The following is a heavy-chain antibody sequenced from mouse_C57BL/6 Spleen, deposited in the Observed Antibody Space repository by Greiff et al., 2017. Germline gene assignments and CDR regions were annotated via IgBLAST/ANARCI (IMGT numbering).Heavy chain of an antibody. D-gene: IGHD2-4*01. CDR3: ARREIYYERDFDY. V-gene: IGHV1-53*01. J-gene: IGHJ2*01. Sequence: VQLQPSGTELVKPGASVKLSCKASGYTFTSYWMHWVKQRPGQGLEWIGNINPSNGGTNYNEKFKSKATLTVDKSSSTAYMQLSSLTSEDSAVYYCARREIYYERDFDYWGQGTTLTVSS. CDR1: GYTFTSYW. CDR2: INPSNGGT.